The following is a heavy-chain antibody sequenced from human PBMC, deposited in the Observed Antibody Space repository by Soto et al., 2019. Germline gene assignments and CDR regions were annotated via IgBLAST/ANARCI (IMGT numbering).Heavy chain of an antibody. Sequence: GGSLRLSCAASGFTFSSYAMSWVRQAPGKGLEWVSAISGSGGSTHYADSVKGRFTISRDNSKNTLYLQMNSLRAEDTAVYYCAKDLSSVSPYYDFWSGYPYYYGMDVWGQGTTVTVSS. CDR3: AKDLSSVSPYYDFWSGYPYYYGMDV. CDR1: GFTFSSYA. V-gene: IGHV3-23*01. CDR2: ISGSGGST. D-gene: IGHD3-3*01. J-gene: IGHJ6*02.